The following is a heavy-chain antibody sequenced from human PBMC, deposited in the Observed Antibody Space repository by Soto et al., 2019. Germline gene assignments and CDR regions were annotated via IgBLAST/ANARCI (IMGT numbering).Heavy chain of an antibody. CDR3: ARDSVVAAGFDP. J-gene: IGHJ5*02. V-gene: IGHV4-31*03. CDR2: IYYSGST. Sequence: PSETLSLTCTVSGGSISIGGYYWSCMRQHPGKGLEWIGYIYYSGSTYYNPSLKSRVTISVDTSKNQFSLKLSSVTAADTAVYYCARDSVVAAGFDPWGQGTLVTVSS. D-gene: IGHD2-15*01. CDR1: GGSISIGGYY.